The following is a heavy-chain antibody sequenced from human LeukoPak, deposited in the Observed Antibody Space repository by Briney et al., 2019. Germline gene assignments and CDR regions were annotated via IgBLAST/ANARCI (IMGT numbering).Heavy chain of an antibody. J-gene: IGHJ3*01. V-gene: IGHV6-1*01. Sequence: SQTLSLTCAISGDSVSGNSTAYNWIRQSPSRGLEWLGRTYYRSKWYNDYAVSVESRIIINPDTSKNQLSLQLKSVTPKDTAVYYCARGGQGDGYSADEAFDFWGQGTMVTVSS. D-gene: IGHD5-24*01. CDR2: TYYRSKWYN. CDR3: ARGGQGDGYSADEAFDF. CDR1: GDSVSGNSTA.